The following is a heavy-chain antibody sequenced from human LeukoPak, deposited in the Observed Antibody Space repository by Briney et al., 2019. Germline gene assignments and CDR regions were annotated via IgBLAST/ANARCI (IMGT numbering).Heavy chain of an antibody. Sequence: PSETLSLTCTAPGGSISSYYWSWIRQPPGKGLEWIGYIYYSGRTTYNPSLKSRVTISVDTSKNQFSLKVSSVTAADTAVYYCARLGQWLAFDPWGQGTLVTVSS. J-gene: IGHJ5*02. CDR1: GGSISSYY. D-gene: IGHD6-19*01. CDR2: IYYSGRT. V-gene: IGHV4-59*12. CDR3: ARLGQWLAFDP.